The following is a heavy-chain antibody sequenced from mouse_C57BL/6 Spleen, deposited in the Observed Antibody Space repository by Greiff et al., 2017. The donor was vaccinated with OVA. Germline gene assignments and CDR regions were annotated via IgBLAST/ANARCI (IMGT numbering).Heavy chain of an antibody. J-gene: IGHJ1*03. CDR3: ARHSSSLGNWYFDV. V-gene: IGHV5-12*01. CDR1: GFTFSDYY. Sequence: EVHLVESGGGLVQPGGSLKLSCAASGFTFSDYYMYWVRQTPEKRLEWVAYISNGGGSTYYPDTVKGRFTISRDNAKNTLYLQMSRLKSEDTAMYDCARHSSSLGNWYFDVWGTGTTVTVSS. D-gene: IGHD3-1*01. CDR2: ISNGGGST.